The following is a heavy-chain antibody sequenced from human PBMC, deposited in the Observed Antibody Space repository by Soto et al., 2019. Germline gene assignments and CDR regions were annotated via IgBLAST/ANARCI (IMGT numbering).Heavy chain of an antibody. CDR2: ISYDSTKT. CDR1: GFTLNSYG. D-gene: IGHD1-26*01. Sequence: GGSLRLSCAASGFTLNSYGMHWVRQGPGNGLEWVAFISYDSTKTYYADSVKGRFTISGDNSNSALYVQMNSLTGEDTAVYYCARTRSAWSDFHYYSLDVWGQGTTVTVSS. J-gene: IGHJ6*02. CDR3: ARTRSAWSDFHYYSLDV. V-gene: IGHV3-30*03.